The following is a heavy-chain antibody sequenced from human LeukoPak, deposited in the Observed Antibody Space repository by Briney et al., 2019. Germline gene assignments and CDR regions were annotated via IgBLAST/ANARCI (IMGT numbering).Heavy chain of an antibody. J-gene: IGHJ3*02. CDR1: GFTVSTNH. D-gene: IGHD2-21*02. CDR3: ARASRVTTRLDAFDI. CDR2: IYSGGSI. V-gene: IGHV3-53*01. Sequence: GGSLRLSCAASGFTVSTNHISWVRQTPGKGLDWVSTIYSGGSIYYADSVKGRFTISRDNSKNTLYLQMNSLRVEDTAVYYCARASRVTTRLDAFDIWGQGTMVTVSS.